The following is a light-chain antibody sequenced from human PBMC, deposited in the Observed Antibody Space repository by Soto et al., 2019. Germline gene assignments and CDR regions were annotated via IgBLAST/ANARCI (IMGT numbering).Light chain of an antibody. J-gene: IGLJ1*01. CDR3: SSYTTSHTYV. CDR2: EVS. V-gene: IGLV2-14*01. CDR1: SSDIGNYDF. Sequence: QSALTQPASVSGSPGQSITISCTGTSSDIGNYDFVSWYQQVPGTAPKAMIYEVSSRPSGVSNRFSGSKSGNTASLTISGLQAEDEAYYYCSSYTTSHTYVFGSGTKLTVL.